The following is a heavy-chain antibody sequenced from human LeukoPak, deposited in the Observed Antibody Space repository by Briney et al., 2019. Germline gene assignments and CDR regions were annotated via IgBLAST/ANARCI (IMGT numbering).Heavy chain of an antibody. CDR1: GFAFNTYA. Sequence: PGGSLRLSCAASGFAFNTYAMNWVRQAPGKGLEWVSVIDSVGTTYYADSVKGRFTISRDNSKNTLYLQMNSLRAEDTAVYYCARDGGSSPVDYWGQGPLVPVPS. V-gene: IGHV3-53*01. CDR2: IDSVGTT. J-gene: IGHJ4*02. CDR3: ARDGGSSPVDY. D-gene: IGHD1-26*01.